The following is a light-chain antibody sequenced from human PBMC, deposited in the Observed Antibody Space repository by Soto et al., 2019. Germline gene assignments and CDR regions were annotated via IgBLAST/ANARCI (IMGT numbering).Light chain of an antibody. V-gene: IGKV4-1*01. J-gene: IGKJ1*01. CDR2: WAS. CDR1: QSVLYSSNNKNY. Sequence: DIVMTQSPDSLAVSLGERATINCKSSQSVLYSSNNKNYLAWYQQKPGQPPKLLIYWASTRESGVPDRFSGSGCGTDFTITISSLQAEDVAVYYCQQYYSSPWTFGQGTKVEIK. CDR3: QQYYSSPWT.